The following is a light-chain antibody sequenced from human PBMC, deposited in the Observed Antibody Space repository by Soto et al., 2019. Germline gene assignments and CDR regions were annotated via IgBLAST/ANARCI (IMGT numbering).Light chain of an antibody. CDR3: QQSYSTRRT. Sequence: IHMTQSPSALSASVGDRVTITCRASQSISSYLNWYQQKPGKAPKLLIYAASSLQSGVPSRFSGSGSGTDFTLTISSLQPEDFATYYCQQSYSTRRTFGQGTKVDIK. V-gene: IGKV1-39*01. J-gene: IGKJ1*01. CDR2: AAS. CDR1: QSISSY.